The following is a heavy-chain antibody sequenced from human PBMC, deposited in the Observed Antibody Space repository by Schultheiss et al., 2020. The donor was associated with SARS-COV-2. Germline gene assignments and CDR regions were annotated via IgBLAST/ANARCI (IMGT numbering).Heavy chain of an antibody. V-gene: IGHV3-48*04. CDR2: ISWNSGSI. J-gene: IGHJ6*02. D-gene: IGHD1-26*01. Sequence: GGSLRLSCAASGFTFSSYSMNWVRQAPGKGLEWVSGISWNSGSIGYADSVKGRFTISRDNAKNSLYLQMNSLRAEDTAVYYCARVGPYYGMDVWGQGTTVTVSS. CDR1: GFTFSSYS. CDR3: ARVGPYYGMDV.